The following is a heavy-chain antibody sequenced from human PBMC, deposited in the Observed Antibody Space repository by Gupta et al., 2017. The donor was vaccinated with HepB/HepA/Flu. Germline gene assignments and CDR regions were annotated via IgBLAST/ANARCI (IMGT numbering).Heavy chain of an antibody. CDR2: ISYDGSNK. Sequence: GFRRVPFRWLEWVAVISYDGSNKYYADSVKGRFTISRDNSKNTLYLQMNSLRAEDTAVYYCAKDRSGSGSPNYYYYYGMDVWGQGTTVTVSS. J-gene: IGHJ6*02. CDR3: AKDRSGSGSPNYYYYYGMDV. D-gene: IGHD3-10*01. V-gene: IGHV3-30*18.